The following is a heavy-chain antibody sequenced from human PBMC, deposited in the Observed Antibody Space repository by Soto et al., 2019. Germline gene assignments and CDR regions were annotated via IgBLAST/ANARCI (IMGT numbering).Heavy chain of an antibody. V-gene: IGHV3-21*01. CDR1: GFTFSSYS. CDR2: ISSSSSYI. J-gene: IGHJ6*03. Sequence: GGSLRLSCAASGFTFSSYSMNWVRQAPGKGLEWVSSISSSSSYIYYADSVKGRFTISRDNAKNSLYLQMNSLRAEDTAVYYCARRYYCSSTSCYRRVSYYYYYMDVWGKGTTVTVSS. CDR3: ARRYYCSSTSCYRRVSYYYYYMDV. D-gene: IGHD2-2*01.